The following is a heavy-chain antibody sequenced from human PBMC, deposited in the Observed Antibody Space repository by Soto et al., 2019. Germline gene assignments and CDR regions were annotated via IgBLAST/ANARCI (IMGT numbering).Heavy chain of an antibody. CDR2: ISYDGSNK. Sequence: QVQLVESGGGVVQPGRSLRLSCAASGFNISHYGFHWVRQAPGKGLEWVAVISYDGSNKYYADFVKGRFTISRDNSKITLYLQMNSLGSEDTAVFYCATPAGLAPAHYSGMDVWGKGTTVTVSS. D-gene: IGHD2-2*01. CDR1: GFNISHYG. V-gene: IGHV3-30*03. J-gene: IGHJ6*04. CDR3: ATPAGLAPAHYSGMDV.